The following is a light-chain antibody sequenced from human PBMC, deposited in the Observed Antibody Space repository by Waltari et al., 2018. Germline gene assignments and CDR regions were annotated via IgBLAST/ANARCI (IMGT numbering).Light chain of an antibody. Sequence: DIVMTQSPDSLAVSLGERATLNCKSSQNLLYTSNNKNSLAWYQQKPGQPPKLLIYWAPTRQSGVPDRFGGSGSGTDFTLTISSLQAEDVALYYCQQYYSIPWTFGQGTKVEIK. V-gene: IGKV4-1*01. CDR1: QNLLYTSNNKNS. CDR2: WAP. J-gene: IGKJ1*01. CDR3: QQYYSIPWT.